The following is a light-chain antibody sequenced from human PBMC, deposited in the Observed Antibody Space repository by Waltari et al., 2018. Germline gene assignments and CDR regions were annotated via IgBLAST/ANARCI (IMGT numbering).Light chain of an antibody. CDR2: QDS. CDR1: NLGDKY. CDR3: QAWDSNTYVV. V-gene: IGLV3-1*01. J-gene: IGLJ2*01. Sequence: SYELTQPPSVSVSPGQTASIPCSGDNLGDKYGSCYQQRQGQSPILIIHQDSKRPSGIPERFSGSNSGNTATLTISGTQALDEAVYYCQAWDSNTYVVFGGGTKLAVL.